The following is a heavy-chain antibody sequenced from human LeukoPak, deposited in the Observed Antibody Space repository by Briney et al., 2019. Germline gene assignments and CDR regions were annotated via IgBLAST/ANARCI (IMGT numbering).Heavy chain of an antibody. V-gene: IGHV3-9*01. CDR3: AKDIAGEYSSSWNYYYYGMDV. Sequence: LSLTCTVSGGSISSYYWSWIRQPPGKGLEWVSGISWNSGSTGYADSVKGRFTISRDNAKNSLYLQMNSLRAEDTALYYCAKDIAGEYSSSWNYYYYGMDVWGQGTTVTVSS. D-gene: IGHD6-13*01. J-gene: IGHJ6*02. CDR1: GGSISSYY. CDR2: ISWNSGST.